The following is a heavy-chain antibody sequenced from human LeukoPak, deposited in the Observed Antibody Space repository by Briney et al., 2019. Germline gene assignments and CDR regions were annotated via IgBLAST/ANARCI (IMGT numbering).Heavy chain of an antibody. Sequence: LGGSLRLSCAASGFIFSSYAMSWVRQAPGKGLEWVSGISCNGGSTYDADSVKGRFTISRDNSKNTLSLQMESLRAEDTALYYCAKAPGGITMIVGVDYFDYWGQGTLVTVSS. CDR2: ISCNGGST. V-gene: IGHV3-23*01. CDR3: AKAPGGITMIVGVDYFDY. J-gene: IGHJ4*02. D-gene: IGHD3-22*01. CDR1: GFIFSSYA.